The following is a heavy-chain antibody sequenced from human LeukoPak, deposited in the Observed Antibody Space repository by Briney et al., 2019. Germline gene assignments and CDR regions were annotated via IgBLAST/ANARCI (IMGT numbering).Heavy chain of an antibody. D-gene: IGHD6-13*01. Sequence: GGSLKLSCAASGFTVSINYMSWVRQAPGKGLEWVSVIYSGGSTYHADSVKGRFTISRDNSKNTVYLQMNSLRAEDTAVYYCARGPDSSNWYEPVDYWGQGTLVTVSS. V-gene: IGHV3-66*01. CDR3: ARGPDSSNWYEPVDY. J-gene: IGHJ4*02. CDR1: GFTVSINY. CDR2: IYSGGST.